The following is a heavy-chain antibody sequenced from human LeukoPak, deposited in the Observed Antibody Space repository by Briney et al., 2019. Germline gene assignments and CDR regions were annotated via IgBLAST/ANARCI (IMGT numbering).Heavy chain of an antibody. CDR3: AVTYYYDRGGFDY. Sequence: SETLSLTCTVSGGSISSYYWSWIRQPPGKGLEWIGYIYYSGSTNYNPSLKSRVTISVDTSKNQFSLKLSSVTAADTAVYYCAVTYYYDRGGFDYWGQGTLVTVSS. CDR2: IYYSGST. CDR1: GGSISSYY. D-gene: IGHD3-10*02. J-gene: IGHJ4*02. V-gene: IGHV4-59*01.